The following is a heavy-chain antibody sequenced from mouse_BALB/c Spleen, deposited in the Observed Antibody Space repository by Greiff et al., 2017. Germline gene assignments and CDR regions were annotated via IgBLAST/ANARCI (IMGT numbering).Heavy chain of an antibody. Sequence: QVQLQQPGAELVKPGASVKLSCKASGYTFTSYWMHWVKQRPGQGLEWIGEIDPSDSYTNYNQKFKGKATLTVDKSSSTAYMQLSSLTSEDSAVYYCARWRAMITTLDYWGQGTTLTVSS. V-gene: IGHV1-69*02. CDR3: ARWRAMITTLDY. J-gene: IGHJ2*01. CDR2: IDPSDSYT. D-gene: IGHD2-4*01. CDR1: GYTFTSYW.